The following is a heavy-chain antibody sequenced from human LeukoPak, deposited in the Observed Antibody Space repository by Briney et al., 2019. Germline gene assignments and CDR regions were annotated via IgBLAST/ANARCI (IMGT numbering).Heavy chain of an antibody. D-gene: IGHD6-19*01. CDR3: VTPNIYGGYSSGWYRGPFDY. Sequence: GGSLRLSCSASGFTFSSYAMHWVRQAPGKGLEYVSAISSNGGSTYYADSVKGRFTISRDNSKNTLYLQMSSLRAKDTAVYYCVTPNIYGGYSSGWYRGPFDYWGQGTLVTVSS. CDR2: ISSNGGST. J-gene: IGHJ4*02. V-gene: IGHV3-64D*06. CDR1: GFTFSSYA.